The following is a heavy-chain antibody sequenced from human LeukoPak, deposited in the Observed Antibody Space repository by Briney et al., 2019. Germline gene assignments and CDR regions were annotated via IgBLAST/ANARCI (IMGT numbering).Heavy chain of an antibody. J-gene: IGHJ4*02. Sequence: SVKVSCKASGYTFTSHGISWVRQAPGQGLEWMGGIIPMFRTANYAQKFRGRVTITADESTSTAFMELNSLRSEDTAVYYCARDASIHDSSSYYFLWWGQGTLVTVSS. D-gene: IGHD3-22*01. CDR3: ARDASIHDSSSYYFLW. CDR2: IIPMFRTA. CDR1: GYTFTSHG. V-gene: IGHV1-69*13.